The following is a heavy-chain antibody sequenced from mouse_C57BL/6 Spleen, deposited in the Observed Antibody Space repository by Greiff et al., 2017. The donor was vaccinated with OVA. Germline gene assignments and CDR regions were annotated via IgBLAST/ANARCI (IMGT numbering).Heavy chain of an antibody. V-gene: IGHV5-17*01. Sequence: EVHLVESGGGLVKPGGSLKLSCAASGFTFSDYGMHWVRQAPEKGLEWVAYISSGSSTIYYADTVKGRFTISRDNAKNTLFLQMTSLRSEDTAMYYCARPPYYYGSSYGFAYWGQGTLVTVSA. J-gene: IGHJ3*01. CDR1: GFTFSDYG. CDR2: ISSGSSTI. CDR3: ARPPYYYGSSYGFAY. D-gene: IGHD1-1*01.